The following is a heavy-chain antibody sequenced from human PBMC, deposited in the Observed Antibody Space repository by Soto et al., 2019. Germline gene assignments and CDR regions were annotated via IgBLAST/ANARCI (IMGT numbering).Heavy chain of an antibody. Sequence: EVQLLESGGGLVQPGGSLRLSCAASGFTFSSSAMSWVRQAPGKGLEWVSAISGSGGSTYYADSVKGRFTISRDNSKNTLYLHMNSLRAEDTAVYYCAKEKGGWYYFDYWGQGTLVTVSS. J-gene: IGHJ4*02. CDR2: ISGSGGST. CDR3: AKEKGGWYYFDY. V-gene: IGHV3-23*01. D-gene: IGHD6-19*01. CDR1: GFTFSSSA.